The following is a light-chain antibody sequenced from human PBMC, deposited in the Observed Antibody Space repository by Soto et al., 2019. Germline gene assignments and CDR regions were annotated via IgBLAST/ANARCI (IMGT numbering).Light chain of an antibody. CDR2: GAS. Sequence: EIVLTQSPGTLSLSPGERATLSCRASQSVSSSYLAWYQQKPYQAPRLLIYGASSRATGIPDRFRGSGSGTDFTLTINRLEPEDFAVYYCQQSGSSPWTFGQGTKVEIK. J-gene: IGKJ1*01. CDR3: QQSGSSPWT. V-gene: IGKV3-20*01. CDR1: QSVSSSY.